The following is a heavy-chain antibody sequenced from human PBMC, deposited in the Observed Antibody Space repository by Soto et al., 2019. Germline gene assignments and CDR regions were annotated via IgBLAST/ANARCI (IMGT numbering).Heavy chain of an antibody. J-gene: IGHJ6*02. CDR2: IYYSGST. Sequence: PSETLSLTCTVSGGSISSGDYYWSWIRQPPGKGLEWIGYIYYSGSTYYNPSLKSRVTISVDTSKNQFSLKLSSVTAADTAVYYCARGPQYSSSWYSYYHYVMDVWGQGTTVIVSS. V-gene: IGHV4-30-4*01. D-gene: IGHD6-13*01. CDR1: GGSISSGDYY. CDR3: ARGPQYSSSWYSYYHYVMDV.